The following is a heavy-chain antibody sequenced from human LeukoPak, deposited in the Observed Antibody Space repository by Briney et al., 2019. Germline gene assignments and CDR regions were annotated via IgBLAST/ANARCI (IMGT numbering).Heavy chain of an antibody. Sequence: TSETLSLTCTVSGGSISSSSYYWGWIRQPPGKGLEWIGSIYYSGSTYYNPSLKSRVTISVDTSKNQFSLKLSSVTAADTAVYYCARGHPAYLLPMIVVVIRVAPWFDPWGQGTLVTVSS. V-gene: IGHV4-39*07. CDR3: ARGHPAYLLPMIVVVIRVAPWFDP. CDR1: GGSISSSSYY. D-gene: IGHD3-22*01. J-gene: IGHJ5*02. CDR2: IYYSGST.